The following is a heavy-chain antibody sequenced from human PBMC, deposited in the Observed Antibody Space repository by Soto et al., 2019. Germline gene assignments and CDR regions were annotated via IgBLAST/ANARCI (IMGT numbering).Heavy chain of an antibody. CDR3: ARDEGRYGDYYFDY. CDR1: GFTFSSYA. CDR2: ISYDGSNK. Sequence: QVQLVESGGGVVQPGRSLRLSCAASGFTFSSYAMHWVRQAPGKGLEWVAVISYDGSNKYYADSVKGRFTISRDNSKNTLYLQMKSLRAEDTAVYYCARDEGRYGDYYFDYWGQGTLVTVSS. D-gene: IGHD4-17*01. V-gene: IGHV3-30-3*01. J-gene: IGHJ4*02.